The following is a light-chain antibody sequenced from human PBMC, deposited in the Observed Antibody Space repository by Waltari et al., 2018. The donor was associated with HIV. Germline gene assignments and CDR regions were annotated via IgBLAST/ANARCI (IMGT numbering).Light chain of an antibody. V-gene: IGKV2-24*01. Sequence: IVLSQAPLSVPVTLGQPASIFCKSDRSLVHSNGNTYLSWLQQRPGQPPRLLISRVSARVSGVPDKFSGSGAGTEFILTISRVDSVDVAVYYCMQRSEFPWTFGQGTKLDIK. CDR3: MQRSEFPWT. CDR1: RSLVHSNGNTY. CDR2: RVS. J-gene: IGKJ1*01.